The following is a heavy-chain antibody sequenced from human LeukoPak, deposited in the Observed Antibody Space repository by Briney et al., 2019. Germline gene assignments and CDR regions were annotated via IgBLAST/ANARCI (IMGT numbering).Heavy chain of an antibody. CDR1: GYTFTGYY. Sequence: ASLTVSCKASGYTFTGYYMHWVRQAPGQGLEWMGWINPNSGGTNYAQKFQGRVTMTRDTSISTAYMELSRLRSDGTAVYYCARDLGELVHDGGKDIWGQGTTVTVSS. CDR2: INPNSGGT. V-gene: IGHV1-2*02. CDR3: ARDLGELVHDGGKDI. J-gene: IGHJ6*02. D-gene: IGHD3-16*01.